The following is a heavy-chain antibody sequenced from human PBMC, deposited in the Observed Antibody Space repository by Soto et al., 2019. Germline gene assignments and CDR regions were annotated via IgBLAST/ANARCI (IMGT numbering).Heavy chain of an antibody. V-gene: IGHV1-18*01. CDR1: GYTFTSYG. Sequence: ASVKVSCKASGYTFTSYGISWVRQAPGQGLEWMGWISAYNGNTNYAQKLQGRVTMTTDTSTSTAYMELRSLRSDDTAVYYCAREAQITHYDFWEQPSPQYYYYGMDVWGQGTTVTVSS. CDR2: ISAYNGNT. CDR3: AREAQITHYDFWEQPSPQYYYYGMDV. J-gene: IGHJ6*02. D-gene: IGHD3-3*01.